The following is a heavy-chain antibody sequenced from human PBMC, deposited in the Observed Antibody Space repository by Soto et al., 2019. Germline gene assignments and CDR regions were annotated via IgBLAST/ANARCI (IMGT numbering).Heavy chain of an antibody. V-gene: IGHV2-26*01. CDR1: GFSLSNARMG. D-gene: IGHD3-10*01. CDR3: ARTKEAGSGSLKVDL. J-gene: IGHJ5*02. CDR2: IFSNEEK. Sequence: QVTLKESGPVLVKPTETLTLTCTVSGFSLSNARMGVSWIRQPPGKALEWLAHIFSNEEKSYSTTLKSRLTISQDTSKSPVVLTMTNMDPVDTATYYCARTKEAGSGSLKVDLWFQGTLFTVSS.